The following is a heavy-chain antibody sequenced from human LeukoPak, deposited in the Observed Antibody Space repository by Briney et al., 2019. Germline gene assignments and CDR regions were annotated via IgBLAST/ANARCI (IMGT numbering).Heavy chain of an antibody. D-gene: IGHD2-15*01. Sequence: SETLSLTCAVYGGSFSGYYWSWIRQPPGKGLEWIGEINHSGSTNYNPSLKSRVTISVDTSKNQFSLKLSSVPAADTAVYYCARGYCSGGSCYSWGYYYYYMDVWGKGTTVTVSS. J-gene: IGHJ6*03. CDR1: GGSFSGYY. CDR2: INHSGST. CDR3: ARGYCSGGSCYSWGYYYYYMDV. V-gene: IGHV4-34*01.